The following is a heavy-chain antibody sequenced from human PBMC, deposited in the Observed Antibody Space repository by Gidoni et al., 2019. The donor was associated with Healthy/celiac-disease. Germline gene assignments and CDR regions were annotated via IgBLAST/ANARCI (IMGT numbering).Heavy chain of an antibody. V-gene: IGHV4-39*01. Sequence: QLQLQESGPGLVKPSETLSLTCTVSGGSISSSSYYWGWIRQPPGKGLEWIRSIYYSGSTYYNPSLKSRVTISVDTSKNQFSLKLSSVTAADTAVYYCARLPAPQGWLPGYWGQGTLVTVSS. CDR3: ARLPAPQGWLPGY. J-gene: IGHJ4*02. CDR1: GGSISSSSYY. D-gene: IGHD5-12*01. CDR2: IYYSGST.